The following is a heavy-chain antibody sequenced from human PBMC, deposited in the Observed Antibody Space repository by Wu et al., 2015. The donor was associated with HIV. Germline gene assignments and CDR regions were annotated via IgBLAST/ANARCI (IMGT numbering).Heavy chain of an antibody. J-gene: IGHJ4*02. CDR3: ARYGVGYCSSTSCYISY. Sequence: QVQLVQSGAEVKKPGASVKVSCKASGYTFNDFYIYWVRQAPGQGLEWVGWINPKSGNRQYAQVFQGRVTLTRDTSTSTVYMELSSLRSEDTAVYYCARYGVGYCSSTSCYISYWGQGTLVTVSS. CDR2: INPKSGNR. V-gene: IGHV1-2*02. CDR1: GYTFNDFY. D-gene: IGHD2-2*02.